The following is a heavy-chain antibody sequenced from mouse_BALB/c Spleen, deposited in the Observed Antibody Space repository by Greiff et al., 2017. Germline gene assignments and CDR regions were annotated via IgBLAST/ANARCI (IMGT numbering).Heavy chain of an antibody. CDR1: GYTFTSYT. Sequence: QVQLQQSGAELARPGASVKMSCKASGYTFTSYTMHWVKQRPGQGLEWIGYIYPRSGYTNYNQKFKDKATLTADKSSSTAYMQLSRLTSEDSAVYYCARNEVREGENALDYWGQGTSVTVSS. V-gene: IGHV1-4*01. CDR3: ARNEVREGENALDY. D-gene: IGHD2-2*01. J-gene: IGHJ4*01. CDR2: IYPRSGYT.